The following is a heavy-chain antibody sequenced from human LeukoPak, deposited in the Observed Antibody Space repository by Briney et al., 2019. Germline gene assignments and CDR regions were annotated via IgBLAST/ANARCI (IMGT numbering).Heavy chain of an antibody. CDR1: GFTFSSYS. Sequence: GGSLRLSCAASGFTFSSYSMHWVRQAPGKGLIWVSRLKSDGSSTGYAGSVKGRFTISRDYAKNTLYLQMNSLRVEDTAVYYCAGTKYIGAAIDYWGQGTLVTVSS. V-gene: IGHV3-74*01. J-gene: IGHJ4*02. CDR2: LKSDGSST. CDR3: AGTKYIGAAIDY. D-gene: IGHD3-16*01.